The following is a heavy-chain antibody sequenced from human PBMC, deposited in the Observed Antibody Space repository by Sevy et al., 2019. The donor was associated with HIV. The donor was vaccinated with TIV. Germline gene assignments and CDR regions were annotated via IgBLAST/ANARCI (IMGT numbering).Heavy chain of an antibody. CDR2: ISGSGGST. CDR3: AKDWYYYDSSGYYYYPYFDY. CDR1: GFTFSSYA. Sequence: VGSLRLSCAASGFTFSSYAMSWVRQAPGKGLEWVSAISGSGGSTYYADSVKGRFTISRDNSKNTLYLQMNSLRAEDTAVYYCAKDWYYYDSSGYYYYPYFDYWGQGTLVTVSS. D-gene: IGHD3-22*01. J-gene: IGHJ4*02. V-gene: IGHV3-23*01.